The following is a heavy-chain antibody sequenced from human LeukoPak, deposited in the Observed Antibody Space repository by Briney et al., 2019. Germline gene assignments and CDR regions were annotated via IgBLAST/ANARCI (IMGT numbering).Heavy chain of an antibody. J-gene: IGHJ4*02. CDR2: ISYDGSNK. CDR3: ARDRTGYSSIDF. Sequence: GGSLRLSCAASGFTFSSYAIHWVRQSPGKGLEWVAVISYDGSNKYYADSVTGRFTISRDNAKNTVYLQMNSLRADDTAVYYCARDRTGYSSIDFWGQRTMVTVSS. D-gene: IGHD5-18*01. CDR1: GFTFSSYA. V-gene: IGHV3-30-3*01.